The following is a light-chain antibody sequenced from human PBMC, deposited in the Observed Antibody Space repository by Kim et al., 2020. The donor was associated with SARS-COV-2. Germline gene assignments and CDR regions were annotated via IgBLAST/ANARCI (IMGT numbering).Light chain of an antibody. CDR3: HQYDNLPLT. CDR2: DAS. Sequence: DIQMTQSPSSLSASVGDRVTITCQASQDINYLLNWYQQKPGKPPKLLIYDASNLATGVPSRFSGSRSGTDFTFTITRLQPEDIATYYCHQYDNLPLTFGQGTRVDIK. CDR1: QDINYL. J-gene: IGKJ1*01. V-gene: IGKV1-33*01.